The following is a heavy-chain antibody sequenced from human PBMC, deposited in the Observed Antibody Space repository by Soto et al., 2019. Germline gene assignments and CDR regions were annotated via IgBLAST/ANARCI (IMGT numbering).Heavy chain of an antibody. CDR3: ARVVSYDFWSGPNWFDP. V-gene: IGHV3-7*01. D-gene: IGHD3-3*01. J-gene: IGHJ5*02. CDR2: IKQDGSEK. Sequence: PVGSLRLSCAASGFTFSSYWMSWVRQAPGKGLEWVANIKQDGSEKYYVDSVKGRFTISRDNAKNSLYLQMNSLRAEDTAVYYCARVVSYDFWSGPNWFDPWGQGTLVTVSS. CDR1: GFTFSSYW.